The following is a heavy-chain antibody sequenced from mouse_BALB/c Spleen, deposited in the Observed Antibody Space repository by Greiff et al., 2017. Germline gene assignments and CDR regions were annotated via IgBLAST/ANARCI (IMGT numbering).Heavy chain of an antibody. CDR1: GYTFTSYT. CDR2: INPSSGYT. D-gene: IGHD1-2*01. CDR3: ARERTTATGAMDY. J-gene: IGHJ4*01. V-gene: IGHV1-4*01. Sequence: VKLQQSGAELARPGASVKMSCKASGYTFTSYTMHWVKQRPGQGLEWIGYINPSSGYTNYNQKFKDKATLTADKSSSTAYMQLSSLTSEDSAVYYCARERTTATGAMDYWGQGTSVTVSS.